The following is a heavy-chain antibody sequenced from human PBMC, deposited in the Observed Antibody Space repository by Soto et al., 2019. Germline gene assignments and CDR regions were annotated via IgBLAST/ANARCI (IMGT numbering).Heavy chain of an antibody. CDR1: GFTFSSYS. D-gene: IGHD3-3*01. Sequence: GSLRLSCAASGFTFSSYSMNWVRQAPGKGLEWVSYISSSSSTIYYADSVKGRFTISRDNAKNSLYLQMNSLRDEDTAVYYCARDFWSGYYPVADAFDIWGQGTMVTVSS. V-gene: IGHV3-48*02. J-gene: IGHJ3*02. CDR2: ISSSSSTI. CDR3: ARDFWSGYYPVADAFDI.